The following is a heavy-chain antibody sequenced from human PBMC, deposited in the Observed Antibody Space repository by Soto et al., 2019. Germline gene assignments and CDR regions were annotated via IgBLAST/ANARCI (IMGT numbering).Heavy chain of an antibody. Sequence: PSETLSLTCTVSGGSVRGSLYYWGWIRQPPGKGLEWIGNIFYRGNTYHNPSLKSRVTISVDRSKNQFSLNLTSVTATDTAFYYCARHGSSWGQGTLVTVSS. V-gene: IGHV4-39*01. CDR3: ARHGSS. CDR1: GGSVRGSLYY. CDR2: IFYRGNT. J-gene: IGHJ5*02.